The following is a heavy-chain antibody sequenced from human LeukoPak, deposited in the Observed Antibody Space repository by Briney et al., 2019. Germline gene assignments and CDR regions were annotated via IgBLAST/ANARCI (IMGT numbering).Heavy chain of an antibody. CDR3: ARDRLYSSSWIYYYYGMDV. V-gene: IGHV3-30-3*01. Sequence: GGSLRLSCAASGFTFSSYAMHWVRQAPGKGLEWVAVISYDGSNKYYADSVKGRFTISRDNSKNTLYLQMNSLRAEDTAVYYCARDRLYSSSWIYYYYGMDVWGQGTTVTVS. D-gene: IGHD6-13*01. J-gene: IGHJ6*02. CDR1: GFTFSSYA. CDR2: ISYDGSNK.